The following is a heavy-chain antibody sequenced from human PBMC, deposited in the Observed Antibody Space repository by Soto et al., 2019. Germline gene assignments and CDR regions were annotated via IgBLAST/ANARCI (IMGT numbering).Heavy chain of an antibody. V-gene: IGHV6-1*01. CDR1: GDSVSSNSAA. CDR2: TYYRSKWYS. CDR3: ARIHSSSSSDMDV. D-gene: IGHD6-6*01. Sequence: SQTRSITCAISGDSVSSNSAAWNWIRQSPSRGLEWLGRTYYRSKWYSNYAVSVKSRITINPDTSKNQFSLQLNAVTPEDTAVYYCARIHSSSSSDMDVWGQGTTVTVSS. J-gene: IGHJ6*02.